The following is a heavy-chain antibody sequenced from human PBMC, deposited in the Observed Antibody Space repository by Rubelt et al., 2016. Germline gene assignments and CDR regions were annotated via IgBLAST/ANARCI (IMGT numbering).Heavy chain of an antibody. D-gene: IGHD3-16*01. J-gene: IGHJ4*02. CDR2: ISWDGGST. V-gene: IGHV3-43*01. CDR3: AKEVNGGSFDY. Sequence: ASGFTFDDYTMHWVRQAPGKGLELVSLISWDGGSTYYADSVKGRFTISRDNSKNSLYLQMNSLRTEDTALYYCAKEVNGGSFDYWGQGTLVTVSS. CDR1: GFTFDDYT.